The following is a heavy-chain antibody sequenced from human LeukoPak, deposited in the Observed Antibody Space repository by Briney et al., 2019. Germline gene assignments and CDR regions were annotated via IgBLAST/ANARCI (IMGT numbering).Heavy chain of an antibody. D-gene: IGHD2-15*01. Sequence: GGSLRLSCAASGFTLSSYEMNWVRHAPGEGLEWVSYISSSGSTIYYADSVKARFTISRDNATNYLYVQMNSLRAEDTAVYSCARGADGVSSNSRGWFEGWGKGAMVAVSS. CDR1: GFTLSSYE. V-gene: IGHV3-48*03. CDR3: ARGADGVSSNSRGWFEG. CDR2: ISSSGSTI. J-gene: IGHJ5*02.